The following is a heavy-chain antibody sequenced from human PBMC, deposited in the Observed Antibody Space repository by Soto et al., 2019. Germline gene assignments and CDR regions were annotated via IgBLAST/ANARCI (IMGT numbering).Heavy chain of an antibody. CDR2: IIPIFGTA. CDR1: GGTFSSYA. V-gene: IGHV1-69*13. Sequence: ASVKVSCKASGGTFSSYAISWVRQAPGQGLEWIGGIIPIFGTANYAQKFQGRVTITADESTSTAYMELSSLRSEDTAVYYCARDDGSLNAFDIWGQGTMVTVSS. J-gene: IGHJ3*02. CDR3: ARDDGSLNAFDI. D-gene: IGHD6-13*01.